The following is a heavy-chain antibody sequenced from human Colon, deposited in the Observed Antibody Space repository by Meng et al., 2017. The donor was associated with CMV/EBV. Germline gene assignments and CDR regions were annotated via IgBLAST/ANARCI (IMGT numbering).Heavy chain of an antibody. V-gene: IGHV1-69*10. Sequence: SVKVSCKASGGTFSNYAVSWVRQAPGQGLEWMGGVFPLLGITTDAPKFRDRVRMTADKSTGTAYMDLGSLRSEDTAIYYCARIPDYGSSTHYFDLWGQGTAVTVSS. CDR3: ARIPDYGSSTHYFDL. CDR1: GGTFSNYA. J-gene: IGHJ4*02. D-gene: IGHD6-6*01. CDR2: VFPLLGIT.